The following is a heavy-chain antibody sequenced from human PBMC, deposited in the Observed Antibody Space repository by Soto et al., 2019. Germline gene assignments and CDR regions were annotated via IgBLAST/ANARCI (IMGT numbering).Heavy chain of an antibody. CDR3: ARKGSSWHDAFDI. V-gene: IGHV3-30*03. CDR1: GFTFSSYG. D-gene: IGHD6-13*01. CDR2: ISYDGSNK. J-gene: IGHJ3*02. Sequence: PGGSLRLSCAASGFTFSSYGMHWVRQAPGKGLEWVAVISYDGSNKYYADSVKGRFTISRDNSKNTLYLQMNSMRAEDTAVYYCARKGSSWHDAFDIWGQGTMVTVSS.